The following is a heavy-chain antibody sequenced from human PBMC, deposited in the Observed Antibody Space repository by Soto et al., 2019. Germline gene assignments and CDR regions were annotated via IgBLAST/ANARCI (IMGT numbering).Heavy chain of an antibody. D-gene: IGHD6-19*01. Sequence: QVQLVQSGAEVKKPGASVKVSCKASGYTFTSYGISWVRQAPGQGLEWMGWISAYNGNTNYAQKLQGRVTMTTDTSTSTAYMERRSLRSDDTAVYYCERKVCSGWWYNWFDPWGQGTLVTVSS. J-gene: IGHJ5*02. CDR2: ISAYNGNT. V-gene: IGHV1-18*01. CDR1: GYTFTSYG. CDR3: ERKVCSGWWYNWFDP.